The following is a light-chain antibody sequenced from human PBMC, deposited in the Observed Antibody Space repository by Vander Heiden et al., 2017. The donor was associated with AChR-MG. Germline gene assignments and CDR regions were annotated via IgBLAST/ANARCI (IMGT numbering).Light chain of an antibody. CDR1: SSNIGAGYD. V-gene: IGLV1-40*01. CDR2: GNS. CDR3: QSYDSSLVYV. Sequence: QSVLTQPPSVSGAPGQRVTISCTGSSSNIGAGYDVHWYQQLPGTAPKLLIYGNSNRPSGVPDRVSGSKSGTSASLAITGLQAEDEADYYCQSYDSSLVYVFGTGTKVTVL. J-gene: IGLJ1*01.